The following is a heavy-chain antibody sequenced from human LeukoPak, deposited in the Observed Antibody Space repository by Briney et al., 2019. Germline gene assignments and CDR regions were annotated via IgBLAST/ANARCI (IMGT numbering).Heavy chain of an antibody. D-gene: IGHD1-7*01. CDR3: ARGPALELPRLNWFDP. V-gene: IGHV4-34*01. Sequence: SETPSLTCAVYGGSFSGYYWSWIRQPPGKGLEWIGEINHSGSTNYNPASKRRVTILVGESKNQFLLKLSSVTAADTAVYYCARGPALELPRLNWFDPWGQGTLVTVSS. CDR2: INHSGST. J-gene: IGHJ5*02. CDR1: GGSFSGYY.